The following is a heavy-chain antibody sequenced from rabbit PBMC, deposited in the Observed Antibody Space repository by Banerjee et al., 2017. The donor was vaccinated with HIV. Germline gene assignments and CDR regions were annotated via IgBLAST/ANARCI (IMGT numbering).Heavy chain of an antibody. CDR1: GFDFSSNY. CDR3: VRGSSGYYEYPNFNL. D-gene: IGHD1-1*01. J-gene: IGHJ4*01. Sequence: QEQLVESGGGLVQPGGSLTLSCKASGFDFSSNYWMSWVRQAPGKGLEWIGSISTGDGNTYYANWVNGRFTISSHNAQNTLYLQMNSLTAADTATYFCVRGSSGYYEYPNFNLWGPGTLVTDS. V-gene: IGHV1S47*01. CDR2: ISTGDGNT.